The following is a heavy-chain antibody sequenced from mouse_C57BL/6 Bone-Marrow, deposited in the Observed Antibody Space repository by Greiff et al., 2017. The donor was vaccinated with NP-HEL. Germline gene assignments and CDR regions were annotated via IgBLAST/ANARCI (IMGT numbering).Heavy chain of an antibody. Sequence: VQLQQSGPVLVKPGASVKMSCKASGYTFTDYYMNWVKQSHGKSLEWIGVINPYNGGTSYNQKFKGKATLTVDKSSSTAYMELNSLTSEDSAVYYCARSLAYYSKRFAYWGQGTLVTVSA. CDR1: GYTFTDYY. CDR3: ARSLAYYSKRFAY. D-gene: IGHD2-5*01. V-gene: IGHV1-19*01. J-gene: IGHJ3*01. CDR2: INPYNGGT.